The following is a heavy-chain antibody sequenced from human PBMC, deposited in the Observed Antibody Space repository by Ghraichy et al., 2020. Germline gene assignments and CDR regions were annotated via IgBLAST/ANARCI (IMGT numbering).Heavy chain of an antibody. CDR2: IYYSGST. Sequence: TLSLTCTVSGGSISSSSYYWGWIRQPPGKGLEWIGSIYYSGSTYYNPSLKSRVTISVDTSKNQFSLKLSSVTAADTAVYYCARHVSSPSIAAAGTAVDYWGQGTLVTVSS. CDR1: GGSISSSSYY. V-gene: IGHV4-39*07. J-gene: IGHJ4*02. CDR3: ARHVSSPSIAAAGTAVDY. D-gene: IGHD6-13*01.